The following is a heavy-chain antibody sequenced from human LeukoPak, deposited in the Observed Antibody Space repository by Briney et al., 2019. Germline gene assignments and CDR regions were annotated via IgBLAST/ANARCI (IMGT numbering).Heavy chain of an antibody. CDR1: GGSISSSSYY. CDR2: IYYSGST. D-gene: IGHD3-22*01. J-gene: IGHJ6*02. V-gene: IGHV4-39*01. CDR3: ARQLPPYDSSGYPYGMDV. Sequence: SETLSLTCTVSGGSISSSSYYWGWIRQPPGKGLEWIGSIYYSGSTYYNPSLKSRVTISVDTSKNQFSLKLSSVTAADTAVYYCARQLPPYDSSGYPYGMDVWGQGTTVTVSS.